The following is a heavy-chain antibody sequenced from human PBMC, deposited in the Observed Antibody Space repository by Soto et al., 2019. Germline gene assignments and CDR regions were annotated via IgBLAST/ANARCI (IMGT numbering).Heavy chain of an antibody. CDR1: NGSISTYY. CDR2: VYYSGST. J-gene: IGHJ5*02. CDR3: VRDYLLTGFDT. V-gene: IGHV4-59*01. Sequence: PSETLSLTCSVSNGSISTYYWTWVRQPPGKGLEWIGYVYYSGSTNYNPPLKSRVAMSIATYKNQLSQELKSVTAADTATYYCVRDYLLTGFDTWGQGTLVTASS. D-gene: IGHD3-9*01.